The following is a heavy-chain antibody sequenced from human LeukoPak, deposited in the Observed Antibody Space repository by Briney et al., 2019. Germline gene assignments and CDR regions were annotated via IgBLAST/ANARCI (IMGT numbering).Heavy chain of an antibody. CDR3: ARYLERDYYYGMDV. Sequence: ASVKVSCKASGYTFTGYYIYWVGQAPGQGFEWMGWINPNSGGTNYAQKFQGRVTMTRDTSISTAYMELSGLKSDDTAVYYCARYLERDYYYGMDVWGQGTTVTVSS. D-gene: IGHD1-1*01. V-gene: IGHV1-2*02. CDR1: GYTFTGYY. CDR2: INPNSGGT. J-gene: IGHJ6*02.